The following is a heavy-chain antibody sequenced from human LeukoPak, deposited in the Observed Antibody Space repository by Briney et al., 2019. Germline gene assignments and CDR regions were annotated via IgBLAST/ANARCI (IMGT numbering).Heavy chain of an antibody. J-gene: IGHJ4*02. Sequence: GASVKVSCKASGYTFTDYYIHWVRQAPGQGLEWMGWIVPKSGGTNYAQKFQGRVTMTRDTSISTAYVELSSLRSDDTAVYYCARDAEMKPLDYWGQGTLVTVSS. CDR1: GYTFTDYY. CDR3: ARDAEMKPLDY. V-gene: IGHV1-2*02. CDR2: IVPKSGGT.